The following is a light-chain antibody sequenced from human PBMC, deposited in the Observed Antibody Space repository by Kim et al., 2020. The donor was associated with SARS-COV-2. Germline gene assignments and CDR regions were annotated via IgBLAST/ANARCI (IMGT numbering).Light chain of an antibody. CDR1: RSNIGADYD. J-gene: IGLJ2*01. CDR3: QSYDSSLSDVV. CDR2: GNS. Sequence: QRVTLPWTGGRSNIGADYDVHGYQQLPGTAPKLLIYGNSNRPSGVPDRFSGSKSGTSASLAITGLQAEDEADYYCQSYDSSLSDVVFGGGTQLTVL. V-gene: IGLV1-40*01.